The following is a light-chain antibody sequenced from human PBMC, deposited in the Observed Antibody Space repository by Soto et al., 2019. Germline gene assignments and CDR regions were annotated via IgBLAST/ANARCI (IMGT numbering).Light chain of an antibody. CDR1: ESVTENQ. V-gene: IGKV3-20*01. J-gene: IGKJ1*01. CDR2: HIS. CDR3: QQYGTSRWT. Sequence: DIVLTQSPGTLSFSPGEIATLSCRSPESVTENQIAWYQQKPGQAPRLLIYHISMRAVGVPHRFSGSGSGTDYTLTISRLEPEDFAMYYCQQYGTSRWTFAQGTKV.